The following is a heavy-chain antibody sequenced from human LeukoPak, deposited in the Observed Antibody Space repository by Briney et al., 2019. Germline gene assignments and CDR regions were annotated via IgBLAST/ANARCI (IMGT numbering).Heavy chain of an antibody. J-gene: IGHJ4*02. D-gene: IGHD5-18*01. Sequence: SETLSLTCTVSGGSISSYCWSWIRQPPGKGLECIGHIYTSGSTNYNPSLKSRVTISVDTSKNLFSLKLSSVTAADTAVYYCARDRTPGYSYGFGFDYWGQGTLVTVSS. CDR2: IYTSGST. V-gene: IGHV4-59*01. CDR1: GGSISSYC. CDR3: ARDRTPGYSYGFGFDY.